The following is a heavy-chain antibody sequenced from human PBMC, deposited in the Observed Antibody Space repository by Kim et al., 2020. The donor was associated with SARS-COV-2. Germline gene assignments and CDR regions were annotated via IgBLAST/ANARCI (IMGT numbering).Heavy chain of an antibody. CDR3: ARERIDPGSGAFDI. D-gene: IGHD1-26*01. Sequence: SPSFQGHVTISADKSISTAYLQWSSLKASDTAMYYCARERIDPGSGAFDIWGQGTMVTVSS. J-gene: IGHJ3*02. V-gene: IGHV5-10-1*01.